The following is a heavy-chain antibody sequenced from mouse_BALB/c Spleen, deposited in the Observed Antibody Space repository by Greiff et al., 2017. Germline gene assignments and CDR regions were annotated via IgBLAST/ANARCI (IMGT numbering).Heavy chain of an antibody. D-gene: IGHD2-1*01. CDR1: GFTFSDYY. CDR3: ARDRDGNYVGYAMDY. CDR2: ISDGGSYT. V-gene: IGHV5-4*02. Sequence: EVQGVESGGGLVKPGGSLKLSCAASGFTFSDYYMYWVRQTPEKRLEWVATISDGGSYTYYPDSVKGRFTISRDNAKNNLYLQMSSLKSEDTAMYYCARDRDGNYVGYAMDYWGQGTSVTVSS. J-gene: IGHJ4*01.